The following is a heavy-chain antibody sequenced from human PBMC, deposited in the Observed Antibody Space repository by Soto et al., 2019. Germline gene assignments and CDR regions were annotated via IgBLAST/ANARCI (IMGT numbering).Heavy chain of an antibody. CDR1: GYTFTNYG. V-gene: IGHV1-18*01. CDR3: ARNRMGSYDFWSGYYYTGVVDAFDI. Sequence: ASVKVSCKASGYTFTNYGITWVRQAPGQGLEWMGWISVYNGNTDYAQKLQGRVTMTTDTSTNTAYMELRSLRSDDTAVYYCARNRMGSYDFWSGYYYTGVVDAFDIWGQGTMVTVSS. CDR2: ISVYNGNT. J-gene: IGHJ3*02. D-gene: IGHD3-3*01.